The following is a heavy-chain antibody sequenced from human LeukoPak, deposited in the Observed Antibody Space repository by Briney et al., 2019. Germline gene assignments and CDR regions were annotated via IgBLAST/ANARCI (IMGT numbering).Heavy chain of an antibody. CDR3: ARAGIVGAATESPFDN. CDR1: GFTFSDYY. V-gene: IGHV3-11*01. Sequence: GGSLRLSCAASGFTFSDYYMSWIRQAPGKGLEWLSYISSSGSSIYSADSVKGRFTISRDNAKNSLYLQMNSLRAGDTAVYYGARAGIVGAATESPFDNWGQGTLVTVSS. J-gene: IGHJ4*02. CDR2: ISSSGSSI. D-gene: IGHD1-26*01.